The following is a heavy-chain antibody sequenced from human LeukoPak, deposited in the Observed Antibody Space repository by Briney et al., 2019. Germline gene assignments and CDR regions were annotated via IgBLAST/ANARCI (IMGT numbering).Heavy chain of an antibody. CDR2: ISNSGSSI. J-gene: IGHJ4*02. Sequence: PGGSLRLYCAASGFTFSSYTMNWVRQAPGKGLEWVSSISNSGSSIYYGGSVKGRFTISRDNAKNSLFLLMNSLRAEDTAVYYCARGRRGSLNWGQGTLVTVSS. D-gene: IGHD1-26*01. V-gene: IGHV3-21*01. CDR3: ARGRRGSLN. CDR1: GFTFSSYT.